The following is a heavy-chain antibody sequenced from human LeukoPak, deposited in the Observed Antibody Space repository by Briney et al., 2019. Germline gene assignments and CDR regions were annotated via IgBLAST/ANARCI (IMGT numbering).Heavy chain of an antibody. CDR3: ARGLEQSLVSYYYYMDV. CDR2: IYTSGST. CDR1: GGSISSYY. Sequence: SETLSLTCTVSGGSISSYYWSWIRQPAGKGLELIGRIYTSGSTNYNPSLKSRVTMSVDTSKNQFSLKLSSVTAADTAVYYCARGLEQSLVSYYYYMDVWGKGTTVSVSS. J-gene: IGHJ6*03. V-gene: IGHV4-4*07. D-gene: IGHD6-19*01.